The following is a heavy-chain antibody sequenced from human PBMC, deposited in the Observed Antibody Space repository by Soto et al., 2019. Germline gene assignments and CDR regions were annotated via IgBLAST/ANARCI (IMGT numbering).Heavy chain of an antibody. CDR1: GLPVSDNY. Sequence: PGGSLRLSCAAAGLPVSDNYMSWVRQAPGKGLKWLSVIYSDGNTYYADSVKGRFTISRDNSKNTLYLQMNSLTADDTAVYYCARRITIFGVVRQDYMDVWGKGTTVTVSS. CDR2: IYSDGNT. J-gene: IGHJ6*03. V-gene: IGHV3-66*04. CDR3: ARRITIFGVVRQDYMDV. D-gene: IGHD3-3*01.